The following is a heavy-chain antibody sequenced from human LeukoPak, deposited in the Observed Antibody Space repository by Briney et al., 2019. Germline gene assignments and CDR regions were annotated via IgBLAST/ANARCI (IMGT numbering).Heavy chain of an antibody. D-gene: IGHD4-17*01. CDR3: ARDQRGYGDSTGAPKWIDP. CDR1: GYTFTSYG. CDR2: ISPYNGNT. Sequence: ASVKVSCKASGYTFTSYGINCVRQAPGQGLEWMGWISPYNGNTKYAEKVQGRVTITTDTSTSTAYMELSSLNSDDTSVHYCARDQRGYGDSTGAPKWIDPWGQGTLVTVSS. V-gene: IGHV1-18*01. J-gene: IGHJ5*02.